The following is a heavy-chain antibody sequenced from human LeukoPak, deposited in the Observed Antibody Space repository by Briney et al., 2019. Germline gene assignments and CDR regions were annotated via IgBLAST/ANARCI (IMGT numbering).Heavy chain of an antibody. D-gene: IGHD2/OR15-2a*01. V-gene: IGHV3-66*01. J-gene: IGHJ6*02. CDR3: ATALLAYYYGMDV. CDR2: IYSDGST. Sequence: GGSLRLSCAASAFIFNNAWMSWVRQAPGKGLEWVSVIYSDGSTFYADSLKGRFTISRDNSKNTLCLQMNTLRAEDTAVYYCATALLAYYYGMDVWGQGTTVTVSS. CDR1: AFIFNNAW.